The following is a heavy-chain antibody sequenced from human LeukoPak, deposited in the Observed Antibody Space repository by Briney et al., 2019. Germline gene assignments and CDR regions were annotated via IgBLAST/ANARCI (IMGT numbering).Heavy chain of an antibody. V-gene: IGHV3-11*06. J-gene: IGHJ4*02. CDR2: ISSSSSYT. CDR3: ARGPYSSGWYIDY. Sequence: GGSLRLSCAASGFTFSDYYMSWIRQAPGKGLEWVSYISSSSSYTNYADSVKGRFTISRDNAKNSLYLQMSSLRAEDTAVYYCARGPYSSGWYIDYWGQGTLVTVSS. D-gene: IGHD6-19*01. CDR1: GFTFSDYY.